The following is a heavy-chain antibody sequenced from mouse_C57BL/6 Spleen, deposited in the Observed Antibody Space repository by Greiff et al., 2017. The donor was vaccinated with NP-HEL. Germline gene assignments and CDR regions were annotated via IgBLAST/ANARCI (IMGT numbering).Heavy chain of an antibody. D-gene: IGHD1-1*01. J-gene: IGHJ3*01. Sequence: QVQLQQSGAELARPGASVKLSCKASGYTFTSYGISWVKQRTGQGLEWIGEIYPRSGNTYYNEKFKGKATLTADKSSSTAYMELRSLTSEDSAVYFCARWSTTVVADYWGQGTLVTVSA. V-gene: IGHV1-81*01. CDR3: ARWSTTVVADY. CDR1: GYTFTSYG. CDR2: IYPRSGNT.